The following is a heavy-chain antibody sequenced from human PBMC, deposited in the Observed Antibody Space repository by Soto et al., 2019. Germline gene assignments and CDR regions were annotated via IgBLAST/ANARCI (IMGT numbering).Heavy chain of an antibody. J-gene: IGHJ4*02. Sequence: QVQLQESGPGLVKPSQTLSLTCTVSGGSINSGGYYWSWIRQLPGKGLEWIGYIYYNGHTYYHPSREGRVATSVDTSMNQRSMKLSSVTAADTAVYYCARGYGGHSHPIDHWGQGTLVTVSS. CDR1: GGSINSGGYY. CDR3: ARGYGGHSHPIDH. CDR2: IYYNGHT. V-gene: IGHV4-31*03. D-gene: IGHD2-21*02.